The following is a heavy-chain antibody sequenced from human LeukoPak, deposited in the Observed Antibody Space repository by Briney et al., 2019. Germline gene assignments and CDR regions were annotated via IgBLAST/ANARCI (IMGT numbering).Heavy chain of an antibody. CDR1: RFTFSSYG. Sequence: GRSLRLSCAASRFTFSSYGMHWFRQAPGKGLEWVSVIYSAGNTYYADSVRGRFTISRDNFKNTLYLQMNSLRVEDTAVYYCARDLGYYYDSSGYYQGGLAGWFDPWGQGTLVTVSS. J-gene: IGHJ5*02. D-gene: IGHD3-22*01. CDR2: IYSAGNT. V-gene: IGHV3-53*01. CDR3: ARDLGYYYDSSGYYQGGLAGWFDP.